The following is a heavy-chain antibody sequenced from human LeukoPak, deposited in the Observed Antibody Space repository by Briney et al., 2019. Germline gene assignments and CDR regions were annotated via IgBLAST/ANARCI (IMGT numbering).Heavy chain of an antibody. Sequence: ASVKVSCKASGYTFTRDGINWVRQAPGQGLEWMGWISGYNGNTHYAQNLQGRVTMTTDTSTTTAYMELRSLRSDDTAVYYCARDQGRTVTHFDYWGQGTLVTVSS. CDR3: ARDQGRTVTHFDY. CDR2: ISGYNGNT. CDR1: GYTFTRDG. V-gene: IGHV1-18*01. D-gene: IGHD4-17*01. J-gene: IGHJ4*02.